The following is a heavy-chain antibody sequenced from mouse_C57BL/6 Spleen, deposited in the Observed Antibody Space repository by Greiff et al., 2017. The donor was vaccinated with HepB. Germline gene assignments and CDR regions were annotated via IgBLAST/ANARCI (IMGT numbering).Heavy chain of an antibody. CDR1: GYTFTSYG. D-gene: IGHD2-4*01. CDR2: IYPRSGNT. J-gene: IGHJ4*01. V-gene: IGHV1-81*01. CDR3: AGYYDYLDAMDY. Sequence: VKVVESGAELARPGASVKLSCKASGYTFTSYGISWVKQRTGQGLEWIGEIYPRSGNTYYNEKFKGKATLTADKSSSTAYMELRSLTSEDSAVYFCAGYYDYLDAMDYWGQGTSVTVSS.